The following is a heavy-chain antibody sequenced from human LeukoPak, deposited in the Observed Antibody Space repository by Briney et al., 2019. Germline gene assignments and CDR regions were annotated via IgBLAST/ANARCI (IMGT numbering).Heavy chain of an antibody. CDR3: VRDLDLGGYSSFEY. V-gene: IGHV3-21*01. Sequence: GGSLRLSCAASGFTFSSYSLNWVRQAPGKGLEWVSSISSGTSYIYYAESVKGRFTISRDNAKNSLHLQMNSLRDEDTAVYYCVRDLDLGGYSSFEYWGQGTLVTVSS. J-gene: IGHJ4*02. CDR1: GFTFSSYS. CDR2: ISSGTSYI. D-gene: IGHD4-23*01.